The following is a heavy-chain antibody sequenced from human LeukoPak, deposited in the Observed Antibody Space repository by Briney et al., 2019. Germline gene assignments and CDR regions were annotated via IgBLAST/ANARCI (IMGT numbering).Heavy chain of an antibody. D-gene: IGHD6-19*01. CDR2: ILYSGTT. Sequence: SETLSLTCTVSGDSITSSNYHWAWIRQPPGKGLEWIGSILYSGTTYYSSSLKSRVTMSVHTSKTQFSLKLSSVTAADTAVYYCARGGHSSGWYSGPLKNWYFDLWGRGTLVTVSS. CDR1: GDSITSSNYH. V-gene: IGHV4-39*07. CDR3: ARGGHSSGWYSGPLKNWYFDL. J-gene: IGHJ2*01.